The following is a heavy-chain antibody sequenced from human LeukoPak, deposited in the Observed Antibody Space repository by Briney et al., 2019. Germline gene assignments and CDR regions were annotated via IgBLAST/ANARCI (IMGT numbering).Heavy chain of an antibody. D-gene: IGHD3-3*01. CDR1: GGSFSGYY. CDR2: INHSGST. Sequence: PSETLSLTCAVYGGSFSGYYWSWIRQPPGKGLEWIGGINHSGSTNYNPSLKSRVTISVDTSKNQFSLKLSSVTAADTAVYYCAREWSNYDFWSGYASYYYYMDVWGKGTTVTVSS. V-gene: IGHV4-34*01. J-gene: IGHJ6*03. CDR3: AREWSNYDFWSGYASYYYYMDV.